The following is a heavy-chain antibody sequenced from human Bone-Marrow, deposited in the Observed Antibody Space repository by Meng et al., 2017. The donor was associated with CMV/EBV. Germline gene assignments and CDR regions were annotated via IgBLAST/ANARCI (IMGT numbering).Heavy chain of an antibody. J-gene: IGHJ4*02. V-gene: IGHV4-39*01. Sequence: SETLSLTCTVSGGSISSSSTYYWGWIRQPPGKGLEWIGSIYYSGSTYYNPSLKSRVTISVDTSKNQFSLKLSSVTAADTAVYYCARHLLGEISPKNSYGLDTLDYWGQGTLVTVSS. D-gene: IGHD5-18*01. CDR2: IYYSGST. CDR1: GGSISSSSTYY. CDR3: ARHLLGEISPKNSYGLDTLDY.